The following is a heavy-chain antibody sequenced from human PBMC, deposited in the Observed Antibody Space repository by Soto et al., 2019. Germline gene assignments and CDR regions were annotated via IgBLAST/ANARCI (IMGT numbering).Heavy chain of an antibody. CDR2: IYRTGST. V-gene: IGHV4-4*02. D-gene: IGHD6-13*01. Sequence: NPSETLSLTCAVSGGSFTSNNWWTWVRQPPGQGLEWIGEIYRTGSTNYNPSLKSRVTISLDKSENQFSLKVTSLTAADTAVYYCARGTSWQLPFDYWGQGTLVTVSS. CDR1: GGSFTSNNW. CDR3: ARGTSWQLPFDY. J-gene: IGHJ4*02.